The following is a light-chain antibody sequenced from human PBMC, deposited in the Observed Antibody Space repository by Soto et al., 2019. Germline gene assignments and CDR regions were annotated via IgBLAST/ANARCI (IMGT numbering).Light chain of an antibody. J-gene: IGLJ2*01. CDR2: DVN. CDR3: SSYAGNYTLD. CDR1: SSDVGTYNS. Sequence: QSVLTQPRSVSGSPGQSVTISCTGTSSDVGTYNSVSWYQQHPGKAPKLMIYDVNKRPSGAPDRFSGSMSGNTASLTISGLQADDEADYHCSSYAGNYTLDFGGGTKLTVL. V-gene: IGLV2-11*01.